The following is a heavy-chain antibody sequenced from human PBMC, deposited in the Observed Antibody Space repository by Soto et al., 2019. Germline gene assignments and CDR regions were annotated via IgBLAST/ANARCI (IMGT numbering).Heavy chain of an antibody. CDR2: IYPGDSDT. CDR1: GYSFTSYW. V-gene: IGHV5-51*01. D-gene: IGHD3-9*01. J-gene: IGHJ3*02. Sequence: PGESLKISCKGSGYSFTSYWIGWVRQMPGKGLEWMGIIYPGDSDTRYSPSFQGQVTISADKSISTAYLQWSSLKASDTAMYYCARRLRYFDWLKTPSAFDIWGQGTMVTVSS. CDR3: ARRLRYFDWLKTPSAFDI.